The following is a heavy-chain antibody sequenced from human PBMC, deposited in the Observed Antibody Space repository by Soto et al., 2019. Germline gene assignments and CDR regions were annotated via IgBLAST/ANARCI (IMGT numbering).Heavy chain of an antibody. V-gene: IGHV3-48*02. Sequence: GGSLRLSCAASGFTFSSYSMNWVRQAPGKGLEWVSYISSSSSTIYYADSVKGRFTISRDNAKNSLYLQMNILRDEDTAVYYCARDGYGDYHDYWGQGTLVTVSS. CDR2: ISSSSSTI. CDR3: ARDGYGDYHDY. D-gene: IGHD4-17*01. CDR1: GFTFSSYS. J-gene: IGHJ4*02.